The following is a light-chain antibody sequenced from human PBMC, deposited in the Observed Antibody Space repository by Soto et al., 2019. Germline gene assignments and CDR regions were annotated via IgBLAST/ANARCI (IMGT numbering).Light chain of an antibody. V-gene: IGKV2-30*02. J-gene: IGKJ2*01. CDR1: QSLVHSDGNTH. CDR2: KVA. Sequence: VVMTQSPLSLPVTLGQPASISCRSTQSLVHSDGNTHLNWFQQRPGQSPRRLICKVANRESGVPDRFGGSASGTDFTLKISSVEAEDLGVYYCMQGTHWPYTFGQGTKLEIK. CDR3: MQGTHWPYT.